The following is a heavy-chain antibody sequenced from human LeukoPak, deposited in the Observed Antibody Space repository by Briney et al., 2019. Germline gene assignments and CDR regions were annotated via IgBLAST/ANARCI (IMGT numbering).Heavy chain of an antibody. CDR1: GGSISSYY. Sequence: PSETLSLTCTVSGGSISSYYWSWIRRPPGKGLEWIGYIYYSGSTNYNPSLKSRVTIPVDTSKNQFSLKLSSVTAADTAVYYCARGRATYGSGDNWFDPWGQGTLVTVSS. V-gene: IGHV4-59*12. D-gene: IGHD3-10*01. J-gene: IGHJ5*02. CDR3: ARGRATYGSGDNWFDP. CDR2: IYYSGST.